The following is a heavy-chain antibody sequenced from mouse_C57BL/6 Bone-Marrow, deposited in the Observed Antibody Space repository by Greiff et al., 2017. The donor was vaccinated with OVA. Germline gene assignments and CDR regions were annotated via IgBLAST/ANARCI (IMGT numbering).Heavy chain of an antibody. V-gene: IGHV8-8*01. CDR3: VRRANWDGYFDV. CDR1: GFSLSTFGMG. J-gene: IGHJ1*03. CDR2: IWWDDDK. D-gene: IGHD4-1*01. Sequence: QVTLKVSGPGILQPSQTLSLTCSFSGFSLSTFGMGVGWIRQPSGKGLEWLAHIWWDDDKYYNPALKSRLTISKDTSKNQVFLKIASVDTADTATYNCVRRANWDGYFDVWGTGTTVTVTS.